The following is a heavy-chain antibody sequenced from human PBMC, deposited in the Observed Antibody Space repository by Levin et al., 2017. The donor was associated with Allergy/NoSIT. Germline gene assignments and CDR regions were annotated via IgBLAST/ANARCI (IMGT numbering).Heavy chain of an antibody. CDR2: ISGSGRST. D-gene: IGHD5-24*01. Sequence: GESLKISCAASGFTFRTYAMIWVRQAPGKGLEWVSAISGSGRSTYYADSVKGRFTISRDNSKNTLYLQMNSLRAEDTAVYYCAKLTDGYSFVWGQGTTVTVSS. CDR3: AKLTDGYSFV. V-gene: IGHV3-23*01. J-gene: IGHJ6*02. CDR1: GFTFRTYA.